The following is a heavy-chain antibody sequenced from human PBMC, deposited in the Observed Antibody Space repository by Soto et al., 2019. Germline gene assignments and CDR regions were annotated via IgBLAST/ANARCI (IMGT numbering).Heavy chain of an antibody. V-gene: IGHV4-30-4*01. CDR2: IYYSGST. D-gene: IGHD2-15*01. J-gene: IGHJ5*02. CDR3: ARQVAVAAKWFDP. Sequence: SETLSLTCTVSGGSISSGDYYWSWIRQPPGKGLEWIGYIYYSGSTYYNPSLKSRVTISVDTSKNQFSLKLSSVTAADTAVYYCARQVAVAAKWFDPWGQAPLVTSPQ. CDR1: GGSISSGDYY.